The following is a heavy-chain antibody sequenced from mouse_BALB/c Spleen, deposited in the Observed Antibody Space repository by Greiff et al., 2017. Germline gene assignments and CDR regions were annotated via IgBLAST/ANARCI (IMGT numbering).Heavy chain of an antibody. CDR2: ILPGSGST. J-gene: IGHJ3*01. V-gene: IGHV1-9*01. Sequence: VQLQQSGAELMKPGASVKISCKATGYTFSSYWIEWVKQRPGYGLEWIGEILPGSGSTNYNEKFKGKATFTADTSSNTAYMQLSSLTSEDSAVYYCARAPFITTATLFAYWGQGTLVTVSA. CDR3: ARAPFITTATLFAY. D-gene: IGHD1-2*01. CDR1: GYTFSSYW.